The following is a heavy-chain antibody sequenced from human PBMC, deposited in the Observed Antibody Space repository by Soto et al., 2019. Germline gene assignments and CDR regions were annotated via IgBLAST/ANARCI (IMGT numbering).Heavy chain of an antibody. CDR2: IIPIFGTA. D-gene: IGHD5-18*01. CDR3: ARAARIQLWLRENGYWFDP. J-gene: IGHJ5*02. Sequence: ASVKVSCKASGGTFSSYAISWVRQAPGQGLEWMGGIIPIFGTANYAQKFQGRVTITADESTSTAYMELSSLRSEDTAVYYCARAARIQLWLRENGYWFDPWGQGTLVTVSS. V-gene: IGHV1-69*13. CDR1: GGTFSSYA.